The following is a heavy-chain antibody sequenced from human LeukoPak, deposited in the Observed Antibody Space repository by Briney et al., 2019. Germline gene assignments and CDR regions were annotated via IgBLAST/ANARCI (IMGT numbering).Heavy chain of an antibody. CDR2: ISAYNGNT. CDR1: GYTFTSYG. J-gene: IGHJ4*02. Sequence: GASVKVSCKASGYTFTSYGISWVRQAPGQGLEWMGWISAYNGNTNYAQKLQGRVTMTTDTSTSTAYMELRSLRSDDTAVYYCARGYYDILTGYYLGDYWGQGTLVTVSS. CDR3: ARGYYDILTGYYLGDY. V-gene: IGHV1-18*01. D-gene: IGHD3-9*01.